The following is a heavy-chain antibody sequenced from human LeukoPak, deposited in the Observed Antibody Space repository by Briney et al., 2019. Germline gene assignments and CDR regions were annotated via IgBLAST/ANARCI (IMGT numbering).Heavy chain of an antibody. J-gene: IGHJ4*02. D-gene: IGHD6-19*01. V-gene: IGHV4-39*01. Sequence: SETLSLTCTVSGASISSGSYYWGWIRQPPGKGLEWIGSIYYSGNTYYNPSLKSRVIISIDTSRNEFSLKLSSVTAADTAVYYCARQPPEWLPGGYFDYWGQGTLVTVSS. CDR2: IYYSGNT. CDR1: GASISSGSYY. CDR3: ARQPPEWLPGGYFDY.